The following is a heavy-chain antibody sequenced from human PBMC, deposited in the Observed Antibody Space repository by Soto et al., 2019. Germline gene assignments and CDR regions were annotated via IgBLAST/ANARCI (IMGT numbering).Heavy chain of an antibody. CDR1: GFTFTSSD. J-gene: IGHJ6*02. D-gene: IGHD3-10*01. CDR3: AAASRTSGGYYGMDV. CDR2: IGVGSGHT. Sequence: QMQLVQSGPEVKKPGTSVKVSCKTSGFTFTSSDMQWVRQARGQRLEWIGWIGVGSGHTNYAQKFQERVTITRDMSTSTAYMELSSLRSEDTAMYYCAAASRTSGGYYGMDVWGQGTTVTVSS. V-gene: IGHV1-58*02.